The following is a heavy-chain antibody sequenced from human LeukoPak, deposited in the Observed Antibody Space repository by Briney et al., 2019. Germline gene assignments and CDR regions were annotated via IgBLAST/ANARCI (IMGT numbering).Heavy chain of an antibody. V-gene: IGHV1-18*01. D-gene: IGHD6-19*01. CDR1: GYTFTSYG. CDR3: ARDLGIAVAGTSGY. J-gene: IGHJ4*02. CDR2: ISAYDGNT. Sequence: RASVEVSCKASGYTFTSYGISWVRQAPGQGLEWMGWISAYDGNTNYAQKLQGRVTMTTDTSTRTAYMELRSLRSDDTAVYYCARDLGIAVAGTSGYWGQGTLVTVSS.